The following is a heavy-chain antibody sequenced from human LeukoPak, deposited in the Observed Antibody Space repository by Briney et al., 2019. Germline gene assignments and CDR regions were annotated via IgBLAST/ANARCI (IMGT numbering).Heavy chain of an antibody. CDR2: IYHSGST. CDR1: GGSISSGDYY. V-gene: IGHV4-30-2*01. Sequence: PSETLSLTCTVSGGSISSGDYYWTWIRQPPGKGLEWIGYIYHSGSTYYNPSLKSRVTISVDTSKNQFSLKLSSVTAADTAVYYCARDVNDYFDYWGQGTLVTVSS. J-gene: IGHJ4*02. CDR3: ARDVNDYFDY.